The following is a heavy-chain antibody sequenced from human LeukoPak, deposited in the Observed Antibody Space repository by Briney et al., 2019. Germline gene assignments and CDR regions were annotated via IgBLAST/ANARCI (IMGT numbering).Heavy chain of an antibody. D-gene: IGHD5-12*01. CDR3: ARHRYSGYDFTPAPHFDY. CDR2: INPNSGGT. V-gene: IGHV1-2*02. CDR1: GYTFTGYY. Sequence: ASVKVSCKASGYTFTGYYMHWVGQAAGQGREWMGWINPNSGGTNYAQKFKGRVTMTRDTSISTAYMEMSRLRSDDTAVYYCARHRYSGYDFTPAPHFDYWGQGTLVTVSS. J-gene: IGHJ4*02.